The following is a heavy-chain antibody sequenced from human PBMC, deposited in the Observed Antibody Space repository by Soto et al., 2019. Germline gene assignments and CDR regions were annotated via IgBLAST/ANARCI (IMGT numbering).Heavy chain of an antibody. CDR1: GFTFSSYA. Sequence: GVSLRLSCSASGFTFSSYAMSWVRQAPGKGLEWVSAISGSGGSTYYADSVKGRFTISRDNSKNTLYLQMNSLRAEDTAVYYCEKGYLIAVAGTIDYWGQGTLVTVPS. CDR2: ISGSGGST. CDR3: EKGYLIAVAGTIDY. V-gene: IGHV3-23*01. D-gene: IGHD6-19*01. J-gene: IGHJ4*02.